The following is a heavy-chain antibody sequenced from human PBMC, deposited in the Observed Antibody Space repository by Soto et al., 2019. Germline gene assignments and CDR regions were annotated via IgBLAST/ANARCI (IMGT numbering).Heavy chain of an antibody. Sequence: QITLKESGPTLVKPTQTLTLTCTFSGFSLSTSGMGVGWIRQPPGKALEWLALIYWDDDKRYSPSLKSRLTITKDTSKNQVVLTMTNVDPVDTATYYCAHRIKSIAVAAYSDYWGQGTLVTVSS. CDR2: IYWDDDK. CDR3: AHRIKSIAVAAYSDY. D-gene: IGHD6-19*01. CDR1: GFSLSTSGMG. V-gene: IGHV2-5*02. J-gene: IGHJ4*02.